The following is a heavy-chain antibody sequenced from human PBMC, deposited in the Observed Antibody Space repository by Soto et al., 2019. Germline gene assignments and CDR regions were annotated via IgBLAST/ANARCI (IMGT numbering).Heavy chain of an antibody. CDR2: ITGSGGNT. V-gene: IGHV3-23*01. D-gene: IGHD6-13*01. CDR3: ARDYSSPVYYYGMDV. J-gene: IGHJ6*02. Sequence: EVQLLESGGGLVQPGGSLRLSCAASGFTFSSYAMSWVRQAPGKGLEWVSAITGSGGNTYYADSVKGRFTISRDNSKNTLYLQINSLRAEDTAVYKCARDYSSPVYYYGMDVWGLGTTVTVSS. CDR1: GFTFSSYA.